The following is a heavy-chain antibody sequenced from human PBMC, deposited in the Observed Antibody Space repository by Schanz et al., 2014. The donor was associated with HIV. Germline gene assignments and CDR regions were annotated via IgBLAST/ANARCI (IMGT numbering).Heavy chain of an antibody. CDR2: IWNDGSNK. V-gene: IGHV3-33*01. J-gene: IGHJ6*02. D-gene: IGHD6-6*01. CDR3: ASTEYPYTTSSDYYYGMDV. CDR1: GFTFSSYG. Sequence: QVELVESGGGVVQPGRSLSLSCAASGFTFSSYGMHWVRQAPGKGLEWVAVIWNDGSNKYYADSVKGRFTISRDNSKNTLYLQMNSLRAEDTAVYYCASTEYPYTTSSDYYYGMDVWGQGTTVTVSS.